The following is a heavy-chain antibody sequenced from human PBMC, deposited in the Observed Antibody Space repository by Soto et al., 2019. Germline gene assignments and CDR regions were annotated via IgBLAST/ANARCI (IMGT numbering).Heavy chain of an antibody. J-gene: IGHJ4*02. CDR3: ARGVWSPRSSSWYGGIDY. Sequence: PGGSLRLSCTASGFTLSGYWIHWVRQAPGKGLVWVSRIGSEGSGTSYADSVKGRFTISRDNAKNTLYLQMHSLRAEDTAVYYCARGVWSPRSSSWYGGIDYWGQGTLVTVSS. D-gene: IGHD6-13*01. V-gene: IGHV3-74*01. CDR2: IGSEGSGT. CDR1: GFTLSGYW.